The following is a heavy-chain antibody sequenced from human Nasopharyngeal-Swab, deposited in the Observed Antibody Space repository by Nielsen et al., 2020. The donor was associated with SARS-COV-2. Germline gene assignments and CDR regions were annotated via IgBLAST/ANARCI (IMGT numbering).Heavy chain of an antibody. J-gene: IGHJ1*01. CDR2: INSDGSST. CDR1: GFTFSSYW. D-gene: IGHD3-22*01. V-gene: IGHV3-74*01. CDR3: ARATMIVRFQH. Sequence: GESLKISCAASGFTFSSYWMHWVRQAPGKGLVWVSRINSDGSSTSYADSVKGRFTISRDNAKNTLYLQMNSLRAEDTAVYYCARATMIVRFQHWGQGTLVTVSS.